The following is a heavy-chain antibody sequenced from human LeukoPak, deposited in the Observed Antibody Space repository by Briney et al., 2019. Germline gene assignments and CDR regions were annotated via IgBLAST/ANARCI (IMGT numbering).Heavy chain of an antibody. Sequence: PGGSLRLSCAASGFTFSSCGFNWVRQAPGKGLEWVSSIGPTGTDSYYADSVRGRFTISRDNAKNSMYLQMDSPRDEDTAVYYCATETIGRHYDYWGQGTLLTVSS. CDR2: IGPTGTDS. J-gene: IGHJ4*02. V-gene: IGHV3-21*01. CDR1: GFTFSSCG. D-gene: IGHD1-14*01. CDR3: ATETIGRHYDY.